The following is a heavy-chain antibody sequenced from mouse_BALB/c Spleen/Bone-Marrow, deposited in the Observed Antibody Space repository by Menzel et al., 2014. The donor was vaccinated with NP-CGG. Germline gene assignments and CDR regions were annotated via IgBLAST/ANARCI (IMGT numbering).Heavy chain of an antibody. J-gene: IGHJ4*01. CDR2: INPGSGGT. Sequence: QVQLQQSGAELVRPGTSVKVSCKASGYAFTNYLIEWVKQRPGQGLEWIGVINPGSGGTNYNEKFKGKATLTAEKSSSTDYMQLSSLTSDDSAVYFCARRGYAMDYWGQGTSVTVSS. V-gene: IGHV1-54*01. CDR3: ARRGYAMDY. CDR1: GYAFTNYL.